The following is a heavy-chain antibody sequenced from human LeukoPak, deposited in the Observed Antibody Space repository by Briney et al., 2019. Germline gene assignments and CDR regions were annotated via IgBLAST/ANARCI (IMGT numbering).Heavy chain of an antibody. D-gene: IGHD3-10*01. CDR1: GGSISSDY. CDR3: AREWNYYGSGNYYNGAFDI. J-gene: IGHJ3*02. CDR2: IHTSGST. Sequence: SETLSLTCTVSGGSISSDYWSWIRQPGGKGLEWIGRIHTSGSTNYNPSLKSRVTMSLDTSKKQFSLKLSSVTAADTAVYYCAREWNYYGSGNYYNGAFDIWGPGTMVTVSS. V-gene: IGHV4-4*07.